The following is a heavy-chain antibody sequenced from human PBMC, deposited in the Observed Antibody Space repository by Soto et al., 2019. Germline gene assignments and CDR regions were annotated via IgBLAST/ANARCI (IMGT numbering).Heavy chain of an antibody. Sequence: PSETLSLTCAVYGRSFSGYYWSWIRQPPGKGLEWIGEINHSGSTNYNPSLKSRVTISVDTSKNQFSLKLSSVTAADTAVYYCARLGSSSSVYYYYYMDVWGKGTTVTVSS. CDR3: ARLGSSSSVYYYYYMDV. D-gene: IGHD6-6*01. CDR2: INHSGST. CDR1: GRSFSGYY. J-gene: IGHJ6*03. V-gene: IGHV4-34*01.